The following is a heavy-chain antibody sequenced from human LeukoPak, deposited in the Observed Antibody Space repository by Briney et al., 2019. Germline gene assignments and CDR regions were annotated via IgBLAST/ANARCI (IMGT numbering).Heavy chain of an antibody. CDR1: GFTFKSYG. Sequence: GRSLRLSCAASGFTFKSYGMHGVRQTPGKGLEWLAVIWHDGTKKYYADSVKGRFTISRDNSKGTLSLQLNSLRAEDTAVYYCARDSGSDDRIDYWGQGTLVSVSS. V-gene: IGHV3-33*01. CDR2: IWHDGTKK. J-gene: IGHJ4*02. D-gene: IGHD2-15*01. CDR3: ARDSGSDDRIDY.